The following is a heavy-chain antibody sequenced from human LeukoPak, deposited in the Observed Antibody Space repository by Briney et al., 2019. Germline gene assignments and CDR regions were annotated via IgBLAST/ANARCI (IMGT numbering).Heavy chain of an antibody. D-gene: IGHD6-19*01. V-gene: IGHV1-18*04. CDR3: ARHSGSGWHALGY. CDR1: GYTFSNYG. CDR2: TSYNGNT. Sequence: ASVKVPCKASGYTFSNYGISWVRQAPGLGLEWMGWTSYNGNTNYAQKFQDRVTMTTDTSTTTAYMELRSLESDDTAVYYCARHSGSGWHALGYWGQGTLVTVSS. J-gene: IGHJ4*02.